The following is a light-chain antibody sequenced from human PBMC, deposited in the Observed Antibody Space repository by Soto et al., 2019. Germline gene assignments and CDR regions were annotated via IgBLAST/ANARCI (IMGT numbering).Light chain of an antibody. J-gene: IGKJ4*01. CDR1: QSVSSEK. V-gene: IGKV3-20*01. CDR3: QQYCSSLLT. CDR2: GAS. Sequence: EIVLTQSPGTLSLSPGERASLSCRASQSVSSEKLAWYQQKPGQAPRLLIFGASGRATGIPGRFSGSGSGTDFSLTISRLEPEDSAVYYCQQYCSSLLTFGGGTKVEIK.